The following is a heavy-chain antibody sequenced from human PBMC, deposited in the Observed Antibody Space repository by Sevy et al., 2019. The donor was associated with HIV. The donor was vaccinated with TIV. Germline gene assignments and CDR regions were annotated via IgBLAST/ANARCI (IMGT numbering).Heavy chain of an antibody. CDR3: KAITAAGMDY. D-gene: IGHD6-13*01. V-gene: IGHV3-23*01. J-gene: IGHJ4*02. Sequence: GESLKISCAASGFIFNSYVMSWVRQAPGKGLEWDSSISGSGGYTYYANIVKGRFTITRYNSNNMLYLQINSLRADDTSVYYSKAITAAGMDYWGQGTLVTVSS. CDR1: GFIFNSYV. CDR2: ISGSGGYT.